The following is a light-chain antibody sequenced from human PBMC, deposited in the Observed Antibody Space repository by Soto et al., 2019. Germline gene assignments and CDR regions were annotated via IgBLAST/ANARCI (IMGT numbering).Light chain of an antibody. Sequence: DIVMTQSPASLAVSLGERATINCKSSQSLLCTSNNKYCLSWFQQKPGQPPKLLIYRASTRESGVPDRFSGSGSGTDFTLTISSLQAEDVAVYYCQQYSDSPLTFGGGTKVEI. V-gene: IGKV4-1*01. J-gene: IGKJ4*01. CDR2: RAS. CDR1: QSLLCTSNNKYC. CDR3: QQYSDSPLT.